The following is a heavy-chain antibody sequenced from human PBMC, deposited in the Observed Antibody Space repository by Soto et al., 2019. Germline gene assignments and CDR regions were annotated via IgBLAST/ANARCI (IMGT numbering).Heavy chain of an antibody. CDR2: IIPMFETV. CDR1: GGTFDNYA. D-gene: IGHD2-15*01. Sequence: SVKVSCKASGGTFDNYAVSWVRQAPGQGLEWMGGIIPMFETVNYAQRFQGRLTIAADESTSTACMELTSLTSADTAIYFCARGLRTGNYGMDVWGQGTTVTVSS. CDR3: ARGLRTGNYGMDV. V-gene: IGHV1-69*13. J-gene: IGHJ6*02.